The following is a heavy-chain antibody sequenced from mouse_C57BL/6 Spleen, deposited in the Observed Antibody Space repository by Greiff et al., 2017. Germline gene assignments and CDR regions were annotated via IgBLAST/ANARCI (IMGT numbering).Heavy chain of an antibody. CDR1: GFTFSDYG. Sequence: DVKLVESGGGLVKPGGSLKLSCAASGFTFSDYGMHWVRQAPEKGLEWVAYISSGSSTIYYADTVKGRFTISRDNAKNTLFLQMTSLRSEDTAMYYCARNRDYYGSSMYFDVWGTGTTVTVSS. CDR2: ISSGSSTI. V-gene: IGHV5-17*01. D-gene: IGHD1-1*01. J-gene: IGHJ1*03. CDR3: ARNRDYYGSSMYFDV.